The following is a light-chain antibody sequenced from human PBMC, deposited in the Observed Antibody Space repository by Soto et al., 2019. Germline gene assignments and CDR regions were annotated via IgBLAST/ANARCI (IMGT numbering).Light chain of an antibody. CDR2: DAS. CDR3: QQYNSYYQTT. J-gene: IGKJ5*01. Sequence: DIQMTQSPSTLPASLGDRVTITCRASQSISKWLAWYQQKPGNAPRLLIYDASSLESGVPSRFSGGGSGTEFTLTISSLQHADFANYYCQQYNSYYQTTFGQGTRLEIK. CDR1: QSISKW. V-gene: IGKV1-5*01.